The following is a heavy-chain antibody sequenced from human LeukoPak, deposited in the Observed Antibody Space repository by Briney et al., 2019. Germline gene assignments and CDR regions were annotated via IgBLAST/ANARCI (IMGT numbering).Heavy chain of an antibody. D-gene: IGHD3-16*01. J-gene: IGHJ5*02. V-gene: IGHV4-59*01. CDR3: ARASVIYDHVWGSYGSNWFDP. Sequence: SETLSLTCTVSGGSISSYYWSWIRQPPGKGLEWIGYIYYSGSTNYNPSLKSRVTISVDTSKNQFSLKLSSVTAADTAVYYCARASVIYDHVWGSYGSNWFDPWGQGTLVTVSS. CDR2: IYYSGST. CDR1: GGSISSYY.